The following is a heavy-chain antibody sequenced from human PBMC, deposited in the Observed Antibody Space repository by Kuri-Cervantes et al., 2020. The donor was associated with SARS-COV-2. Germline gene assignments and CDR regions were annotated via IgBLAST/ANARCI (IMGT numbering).Heavy chain of an antibody. CDR2: IHTSGST. D-gene: IGHD1-26*01. Sequence: SETLSLTCTVSGGSISSYYWSWIRQPAGKGLEWIGRIHTSGSTNYNPSLKSRVTISVDTSKNQFSLKLSSVTAADTAVYYCARGTVGAPGGGMDVWGQGTTVTVSS. J-gene: IGHJ6*02. CDR1: GGSISSYY. CDR3: ARGTVGAPGGGMDV. V-gene: IGHV4-4*07.